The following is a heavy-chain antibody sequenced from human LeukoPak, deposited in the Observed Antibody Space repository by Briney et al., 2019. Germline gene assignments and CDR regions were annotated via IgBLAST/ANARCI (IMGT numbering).Heavy chain of an antibody. V-gene: IGHV4-59*01. J-gene: IGHJ5*02. CDR1: GGSISSYY. Sequence: PETLSLTCTVSGGSISSYYWSWIRQPPGKGLEWIGYIYYSGSTNYNPSLKSRVTISVDTSKNQFSLKLSSVTAADTAVYYCARDMGDYYDSSGYYWFDPWGQGTLVTVSS. CDR2: IYYSGST. D-gene: IGHD3-22*01. CDR3: ARDMGDYYDSSGYYWFDP.